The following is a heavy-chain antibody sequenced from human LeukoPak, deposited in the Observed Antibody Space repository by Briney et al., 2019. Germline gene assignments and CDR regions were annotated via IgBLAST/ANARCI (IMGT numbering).Heavy chain of an antibody. V-gene: IGHV3-30*18. D-gene: IGHD6-13*01. CDR1: GFTFSGYA. Sequence: GGSLRLSCAASGFTFSGYAMHWVRQAPGKGLEWVAVISYDGSNKYYADSVKGRFTISRDNSKNTLYLQMNSLRAEDTAVYYCSKDGGIAAAPNAFDIWGQGTMVTVSS. J-gene: IGHJ3*02. CDR2: ISYDGSNK. CDR3: SKDGGIAAAPNAFDI.